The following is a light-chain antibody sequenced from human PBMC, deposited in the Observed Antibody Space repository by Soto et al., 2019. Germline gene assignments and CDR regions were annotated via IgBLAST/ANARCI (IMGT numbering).Light chain of an antibody. Sequence: EIVLTQSPATLSLSPGERATLSCRASQSVSSYLAWYQQKPGQAPRLLIYDASNRATGIPARFSGSGSGTDFTLTISSLEPEDFAVYFCHQGSNWPLTFGGGTKVDI. CDR3: HQGSNWPLT. CDR1: QSVSSY. V-gene: IGKV3-11*01. CDR2: DAS. J-gene: IGKJ4*01.